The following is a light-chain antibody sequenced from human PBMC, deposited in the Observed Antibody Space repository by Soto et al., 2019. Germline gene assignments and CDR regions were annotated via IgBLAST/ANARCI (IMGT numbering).Light chain of an antibody. Sequence: EFVLTQSPATLSLSPGERATLSCSASQSVSSYLAWYQQKPGQAPRLLIYDASNRATGIPARFSGSGSGTDFTLTISSLEPEDFAVYYCQQRSNWLSITFGQGTRLEIK. J-gene: IGKJ5*01. CDR2: DAS. CDR3: QQRSNWLSIT. V-gene: IGKV3-11*01. CDR1: QSVSSY.